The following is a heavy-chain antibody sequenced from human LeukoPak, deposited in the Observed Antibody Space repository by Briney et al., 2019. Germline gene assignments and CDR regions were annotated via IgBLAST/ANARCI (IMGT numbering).Heavy chain of an antibody. D-gene: IGHD6-6*01. J-gene: IGHJ5*02. CDR3: ARANTIAARHRGVSYNWFDP. CDR1: GYTFTGYY. V-gene: IGHV1-69*13. CDR2: IIPIFGTA. Sequence: ASVKVSCKASGYTFTGYYMHWVRQAPGQGLEWMGGIIPIFGTANYAQKFQGRVTITADESTSTAYMELSSLRSEDTAVYYCARANTIAARHRGVSYNWFDPWGQGTLVTVSS.